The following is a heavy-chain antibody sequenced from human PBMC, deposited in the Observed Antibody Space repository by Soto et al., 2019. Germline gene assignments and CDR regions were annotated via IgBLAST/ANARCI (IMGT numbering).Heavy chain of an antibody. CDR3: ARANRGRAATLIRDY. CDR1: GFTFSIYA. CDR2: ISGSGGST. Sequence: EVQLLESGGGLVQPGGSLRLSCAAAGFTFSIYAMSWVRQAPGKGLEWVSAISGSGGSTYYADSVKGRFTISRDNSKNTLYLQMNSLRADDTAVYYCARANRGRAATLIRDYWGQGTLVTVSS. J-gene: IGHJ4*01. V-gene: IGHV3-23*01. D-gene: IGHD6-13*01.